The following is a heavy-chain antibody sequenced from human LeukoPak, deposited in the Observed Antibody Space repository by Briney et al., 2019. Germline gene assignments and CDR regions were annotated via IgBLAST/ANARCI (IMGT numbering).Heavy chain of an antibody. J-gene: IGHJ3*02. V-gene: IGHV4-59*08. CDR2: IYDETNT. CDR3: ARLIGAWAFDI. Sequence: SSETLSLTCTVSGGSISGYYWSWVRQSSGKGLEWIANIYDETNTEKNPSLKSRVTISRDMSKNQVSLKLTSVTAADTAIYYCARLIGAWAFDIWGQGTMVAVSS. CDR1: GGSISGYY.